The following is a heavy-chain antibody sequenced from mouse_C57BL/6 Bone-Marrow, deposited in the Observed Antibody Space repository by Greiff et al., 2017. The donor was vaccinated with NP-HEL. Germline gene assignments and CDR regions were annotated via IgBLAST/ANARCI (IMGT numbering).Heavy chain of an antibody. Sequence: VKLQESGPELVKPGASVKISCKASGYAFSSSWMNWVKQRPGKGLEWIGRIYPGDGDPNYNGKFKGKATLTADKSSSTAYMQLSSLTSEDSAVYFCARGILRYWGQGTTLTVSS. CDR1: GYAFSSSW. D-gene: IGHD1-1*01. CDR2: IYPGDGDP. J-gene: IGHJ2*01. V-gene: IGHV1-82*01. CDR3: ARGILRY.